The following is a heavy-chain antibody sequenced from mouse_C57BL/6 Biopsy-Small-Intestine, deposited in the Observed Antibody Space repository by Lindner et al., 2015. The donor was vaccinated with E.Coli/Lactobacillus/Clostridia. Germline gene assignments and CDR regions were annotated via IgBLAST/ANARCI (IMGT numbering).Heavy chain of an antibody. J-gene: IGHJ4*01. D-gene: IGHD2-2*01. CDR3: SRWGLKPLYAMDF. CDR1: GFTFSDYG. CDR2: ISSGGSTI. Sequence: VQLQESGGGLVKPGGSLKLSCAASGFTFSDYGMHWVRQAPEKGLEWVAYISSGGSTIYYADAVKGRLTISRDNAKNTLFLHMTSLRSEDTAMYYCSRWGLKPLYAMDFWGQGTSVTVSS. V-gene: IGHV5-17*01.